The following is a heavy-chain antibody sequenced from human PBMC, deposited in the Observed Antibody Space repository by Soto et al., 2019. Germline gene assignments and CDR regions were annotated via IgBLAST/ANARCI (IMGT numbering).Heavy chain of an antibody. CDR2: INPSGGST. V-gene: IGHV1-46*01. J-gene: IGHJ4*02. D-gene: IGHD2-15*01. CDR1: GYTFTSYY. CDR3: ARDPRTVVVVAANYFDY. Sequence: GASVKVSCKASGYTFTSYYMHWVRQAPGQGLEWMGIINPSGGSTSYAQKFQGRVTMTRDTSTSTVYMELSSLRSEDTAVYYCARDPRTVVVVAANYFDYWGQGTLVT.